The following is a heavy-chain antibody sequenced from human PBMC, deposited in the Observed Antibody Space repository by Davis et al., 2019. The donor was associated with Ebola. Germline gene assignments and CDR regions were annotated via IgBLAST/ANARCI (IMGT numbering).Heavy chain of an antibody. Sequence: GGSLRLSCVVSGFKFSNYGMHWVRQTPGKGLEWVTVISYDGNYKYYTDSVKGRFTISRDNSRNTLSLEMNSLRPEDTAIYYCAKDYYDSSNYVPEGAFHIWGRGTMVTVSS. J-gene: IGHJ3*02. D-gene: IGHD3-22*01. CDR3: AKDYYDSSNYVPEGAFHI. V-gene: IGHV3-30*19. CDR2: ISYDGNYK. CDR1: GFKFSNYG.